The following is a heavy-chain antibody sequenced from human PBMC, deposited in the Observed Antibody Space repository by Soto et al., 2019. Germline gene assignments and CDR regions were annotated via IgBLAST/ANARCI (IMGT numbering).Heavy chain of an antibody. D-gene: IGHD3-9*01. CDR2: IYWDDDK. J-gene: IGHJ6*02. Sequence: SGPTLVNPTQTLTLTCTFSGFSLSTSGVGVGWIRQPPGKALEWLALIYWDDDKRYSPSLKSRLTITKDTSKNQVVLTMTNMDPVDTATYYCAHSSRPSVLRYFDWSRPYYYYYGMDVWGQGTTVTVSS. CDR3: AHSSRPSVLRYFDWSRPYYYYYGMDV. V-gene: IGHV2-5*02. CDR1: GFSLSTSGVG.